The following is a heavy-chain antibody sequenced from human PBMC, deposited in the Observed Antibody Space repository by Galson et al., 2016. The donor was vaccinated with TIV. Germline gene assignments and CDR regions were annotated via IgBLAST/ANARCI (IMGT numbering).Heavy chain of an antibody. CDR3: GRVPWDIILVPAATPNNWFDP. D-gene: IGHD2-15*01. CDR2: VSSSGRFM. Sequence: SLRLSCAGFGFSFIHYSVNWVRQAPGKGLEWVASVSSSGRFMYYADSVKGRFTISRDNAKNSLYLQMNSLRPEDTAVYYCGRVPWDIILVPAATPNNWFDPWGQGTLVIVSS. J-gene: IGHJ5*02. V-gene: IGHV3-21*01. CDR1: GFSFIHYS.